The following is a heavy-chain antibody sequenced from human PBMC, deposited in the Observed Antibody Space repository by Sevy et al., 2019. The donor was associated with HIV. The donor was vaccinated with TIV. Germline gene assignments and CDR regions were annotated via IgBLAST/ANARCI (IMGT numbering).Heavy chain of an antibody. J-gene: IGHJ4*02. CDR1: GYTLTELS. CDR2: FDPEDGKR. V-gene: IGHV1-24*01. Sequence: ASVKVSCKVCGYTLTELSMHWVRQAPGKGLEWVGTFDPEDGKRIYAQKFKGRLTMTEDTSTETAYMELNSLRSDDTAVYYCATTKDYYDSSGYPFDYWGQGTQVTVSS. D-gene: IGHD3-22*01. CDR3: ATTKDYYDSSGYPFDY.